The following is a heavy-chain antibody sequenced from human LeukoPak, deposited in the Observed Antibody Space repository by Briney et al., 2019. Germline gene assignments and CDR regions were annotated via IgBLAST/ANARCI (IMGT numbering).Heavy chain of an antibody. Sequence: GGSLRLSCAASGFTFSSYGMHWVRQAPGKGLEWVAFIRYDGSNKYYADSVKGRFTISKDNSRNTMFLQMNSLRVEDTAVYYCAKCRLSYGDDAFHVWGQGTMVLVSS. D-gene: IGHD4-17*01. CDR3: AKCRLSYGDDAFHV. V-gene: IGHV3-30*02. CDR2: IRYDGSNK. CDR1: GFTFSSYG. J-gene: IGHJ3*01.